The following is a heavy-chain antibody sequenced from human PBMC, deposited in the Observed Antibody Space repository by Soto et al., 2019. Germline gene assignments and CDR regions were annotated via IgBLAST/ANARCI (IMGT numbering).Heavy chain of an antibody. J-gene: IGHJ6*02. Sequence: ASVKVSCKASGYTFTGYYMHWVRQAPGQGLEWMGWINPNSGGTNYAQKFQGWVTMTRDTSISTAYMELSRLRSDDTAVYYCAREVILPGVYSGSYYYYYGMDVWGQGTTVTVSS. CDR3: AREVILPGVYSGSYYYYYGMDV. D-gene: IGHD1-26*01. CDR1: GYTFTGYY. V-gene: IGHV1-2*04. CDR2: INPNSGGT.